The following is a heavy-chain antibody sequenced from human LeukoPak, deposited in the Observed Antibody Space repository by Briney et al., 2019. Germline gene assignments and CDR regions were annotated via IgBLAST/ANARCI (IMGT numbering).Heavy chain of an antibody. V-gene: IGHV3-48*03. D-gene: IGHD3-22*01. J-gene: IGHJ4*02. CDR1: GFTFSSYE. CDR3: AREDDSNCYYYGRCDY. CDR2: ISGSGSTI. Sequence: GGSLRLSCAASGFTFSSYEMKWVRQAPGKGLEWVSYISGSGSTIHYADSVKGRFTISRDNARNSLYLQMNSLRAEDTAVYYCAREDDSNCYYYGRCDYWGQGTLVTVSS.